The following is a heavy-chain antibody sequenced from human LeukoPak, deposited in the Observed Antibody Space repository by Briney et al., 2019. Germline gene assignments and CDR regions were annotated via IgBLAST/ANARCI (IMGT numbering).Heavy chain of an antibody. Sequence: GGSLRLSCAASGFTFDDYAMHWVRQAPGKGLEWVSGISWNSGSIGYADSVKGRFTISRDNAKNSLYLQMNSLRAEDTALYYCAKGKEYYDSSGYYGGIDYWGQGTLVTVSS. V-gene: IGHV3-9*01. CDR3: AKGKEYYDSSGYYGGIDY. D-gene: IGHD3-22*01. CDR1: GFTFDDYA. J-gene: IGHJ4*02. CDR2: ISWNSGSI.